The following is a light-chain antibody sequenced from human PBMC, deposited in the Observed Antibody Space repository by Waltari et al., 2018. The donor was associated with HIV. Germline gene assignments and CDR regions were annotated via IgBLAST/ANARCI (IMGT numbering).Light chain of an antibody. V-gene: IGLV1-47*01. CDR1: RSNIGIND. CDR2: TNT. Sequence: QSVLTQPPSASGTPGQRVTISCSGSRSNIGINDVSWYQHRPGTAPKLLIFTNTRRPSVGPGRFSASKSGASASLAISALQADEEADYYCAAWDGSLRGGVFGGGTKLTV. CDR3: AAWDGSLRGGV. J-gene: IGLJ3*02.